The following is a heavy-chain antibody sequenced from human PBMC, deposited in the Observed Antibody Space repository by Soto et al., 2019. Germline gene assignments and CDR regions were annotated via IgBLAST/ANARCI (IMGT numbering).Heavy chain of an antibody. V-gene: IGHV3-30-3*01. CDR1: GFSFSSNA. CDR2: ISYDGSNK. J-gene: IGHJ4*02. CDR3: ARDIGYYDSSGQHDY. D-gene: IGHD3-22*01. Sequence: PGGSLRLSCAASGFSFSSNAMHWVRQAPGKGLEWVSFISYDGSNKYYADSVKGRFTISRDNSKNTLYLQMNSLRAEDTAVYYCARDIGYYDSSGQHDYWGQGTLVTVSS.